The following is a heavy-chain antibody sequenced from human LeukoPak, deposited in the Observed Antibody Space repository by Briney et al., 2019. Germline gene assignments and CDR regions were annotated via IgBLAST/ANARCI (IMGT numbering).Heavy chain of an antibody. D-gene: IGHD3-10*01. J-gene: IGHJ6*03. CDR2: INPNSGGT. V-gene: IGHV1-2*02. CDR1: GYTFTGYY. CDR3: ARDHYGSGYEYYYYMDV. Sequence: GDSVKVSCKASGYTFTGYYMHWVRQAPGQGLEWMGWINPNSGGTNYAQKFQGRVTMTRDTSISTAYMELSRLRSDDTAVYYCARDHYGSGYEYYYYMDVWGKGTTVTVSS.